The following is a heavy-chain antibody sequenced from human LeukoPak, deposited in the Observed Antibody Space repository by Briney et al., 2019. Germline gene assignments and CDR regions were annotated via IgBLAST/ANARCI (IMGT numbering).Heavy chain of an antibody. Sequence: GGSLRLSCAASGFTFSSYSMNWVRQAPGKGLEWVSSITSSGRYIYYADSVKGRFTISRDNSENSLYLQMNSLRAEDTALYYCARGYSYGRNWYFDLWGGGTLVTVSS. CDR3: ARGYSYGRNWYFDL. CDR1: GFTFSSYS. V-gene: IGHV3-21*04. J-gene: IGHJ2*01. D-gene: IGHD5-18*01. CDR2: ITSSGRYI.